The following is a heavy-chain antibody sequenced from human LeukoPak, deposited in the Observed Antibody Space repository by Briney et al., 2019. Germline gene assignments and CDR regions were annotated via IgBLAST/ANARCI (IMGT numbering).Heavy chain of an antibody. CDR3: TTAPVLRYFDWLLPPSYYFDY. J-gene: IGHJ4*02. V-gene: IGHV3-15*05. Sequence: GGSLRLSCAASGFTFSNAWMSWVRQAPGKGLEWVGRIKSKTDGGTTDYAAPVKGRFTISRDDSKNTLYLQMNSLKTEDTAVYYCTTAPVLRYFDWLLPPSYYFDYWGQGTLVTVSS. CDR1: GFTFSNAW. CDR2: IKSKTDGGTT. D-gene: IGHD3-9*01.